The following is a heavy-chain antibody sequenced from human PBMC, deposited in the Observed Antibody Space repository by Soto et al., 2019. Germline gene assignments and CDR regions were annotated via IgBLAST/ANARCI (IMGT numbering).Heavy chain of an antibody. CDR1: GYTFTSYG. D-gene: IGHD3-16*01. CDR3: AIFFRSQDYDYIWSCSPDDDFDI. J-gene: IGHJ3*02. CDR2: ISAYNVNT. V-gene: IGHV1-18*01. Sequence: ASVKASCKASGYTFTSYGISWVRQAPGQGLEWMGCISAYNVNTNYAQKIQGRVTMTTDTSTSTAYIEMRSLRSDDSTVYYCAIFFRSQDYDYIWSCSPDDDFDICGQGTMVTVSS.